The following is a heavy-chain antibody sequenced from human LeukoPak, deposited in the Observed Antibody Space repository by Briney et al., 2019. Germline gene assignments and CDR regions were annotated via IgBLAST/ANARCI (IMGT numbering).Heavy chain of an antibody. V-gene: IGHV4-4*07. J-gene: IGHJ5*02. CDR1: GGSISSYY. D-gene: IGHD2-15*01. Sequence: SETLSLTCTVSGGSISSYYWSWIRQPAGKGLEWNGRIYTSGSTNYNPSLKSRVTMSVDTSKNQFSLKLSSVTAADTAVDYCARGLSCSGDSCYSGWFDPWGQGTLVTVSS. CDR2: IYTSGST. CDR3: ARGLSCSGDSCYSGWFDP.